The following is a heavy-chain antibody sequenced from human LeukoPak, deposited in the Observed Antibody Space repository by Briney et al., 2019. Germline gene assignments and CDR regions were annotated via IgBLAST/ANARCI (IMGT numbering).Heavy chain of an antibody. CDR1: GFTFSSYS. V-gene: IGHV3-21*01. CDR2: ISSSSSYI. D-gene: IGHD3-10*01. J-gene: IGHJ4*02. CDR3: AREAKSQGPAMVWVRGVINFDY. Sequence: GGSLRLSCAASGFTFSSYSMNWVRQAPGKGLEWVSSISSSSSYIYYADSVKGRFTISRDNSKNTLYLQMNSLRAEDTAVYYCAREAKSQGPAMVWVRGVINFDYWGQGTLVTVPS.